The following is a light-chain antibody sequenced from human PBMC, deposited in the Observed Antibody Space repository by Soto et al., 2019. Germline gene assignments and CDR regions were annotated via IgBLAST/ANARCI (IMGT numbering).Light chain of an antibody. CDR1: QTVYSY. Sequence: DLQMTQSPSSLSASVGDRITITCRASQTVYSYLNWYQQKPGRDPKLLIYAVSSLHSGVPSRFSGSGSGTDFTLNISSLQPEDFATYYCQQSYIDHVTFGGGTKVEIK. J-gene: IGKJ4*01. V-gene: IGKV1-39*01. CDR3: QQSYIDHVT. CDR2: AVS.